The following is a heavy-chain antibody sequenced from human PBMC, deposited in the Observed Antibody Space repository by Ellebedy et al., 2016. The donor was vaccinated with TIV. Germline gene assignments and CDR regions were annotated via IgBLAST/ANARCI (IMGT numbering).Heavy chain of an antibody. CDR2: IKYDGSGM. Sequence: GESLKISCVASGFSVSNYWMNWVREAPGKGLEWVANIKYDGSGMYYVDSVKGRFTISIDIANNSLYLQMNSLRVEDAGVYYCARSNWLDPWGPGTLVTVSP. CDR1: GFSVSNYW. V-gene: IGHV3-7*03. J-gene: IGHJ5*02. CDR3: ARSNWLDP.